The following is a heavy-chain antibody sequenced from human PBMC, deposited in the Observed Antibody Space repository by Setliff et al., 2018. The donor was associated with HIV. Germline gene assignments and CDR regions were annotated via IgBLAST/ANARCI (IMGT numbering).Heavy chain of an antibody. J-gene: IGHJ4*02. D-gene: IGHD4-17*01. CDR3: ARYSTLTTNFDY. V-gene: IGHV4-38-2*01. Sequence: SLTCAVSGYSIGSGSFWGWIRQPPGKGLEWIATIPHNGGTYYNPDPSLTGRVTISVDTSKNQFSLKLAFVTAADTAVYYCARYSTLTTNFDYWGQGTLVTVSS. CDR2: IPHNGGT. CDR1: GYSIGSGSF.